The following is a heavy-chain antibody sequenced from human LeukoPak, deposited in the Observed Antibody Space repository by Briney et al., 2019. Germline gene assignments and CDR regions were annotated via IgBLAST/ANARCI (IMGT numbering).Heavy chain of an antibody. CDR2: ISPNSGAT. Sequence: ASVKVSCKASGYTFTSYDINWVRQATGQGLEWMGWISPNSGATNYAQNFQGRVTMTRDTSISTAYMELSRLRSDDTAVYYCATSRVRLYYFDLWGQGTLVTVSS. CDR1: GYTFTSYD. CDR3: ATSRVRLYYFDL. J-gene: IGHJ4*02. D-gene: IGHD5/OR15-5a*01. V-gene: IGHV1-2*02.